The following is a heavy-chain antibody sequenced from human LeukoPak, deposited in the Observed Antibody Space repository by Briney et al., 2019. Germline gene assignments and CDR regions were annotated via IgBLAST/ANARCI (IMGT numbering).Heavy chain of an antibody. CDR3: ARGTAQSWFDS. CDR1: GGSISRYY. J-gene: IGHJ5*01. CDR2: IYYSGST. D-gene: IGHD1-7*01. Sequence: SETLSLTCTVSGGSISRYYWTWIRQSPGKGLEYIGYIYYSGSTNYNPSLKSRVTISVETSKDQFSLKLTSMTAADTAVYYCARGTAQSWFDSWGQGTLVTVSS. V-gene: IGHV4-59*08.